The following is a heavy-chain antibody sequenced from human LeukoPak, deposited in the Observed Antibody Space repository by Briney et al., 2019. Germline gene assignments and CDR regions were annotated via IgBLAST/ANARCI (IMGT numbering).Heavy chain of an antibody. Sequence: SKTLSLTCTVSGGSISPYYGTWIRQSPGKALEWIGYIYYSGRTSYNPSLKSRVTMSVDTSKNQFSLQLSSVTAADTAVYYCARDGNHWNLDVWGRGTLVTVSS. CDR1: GGSISPYY. V-gene: IGHV4-59*01. J-gene: IGHJ2*01. CDR3: ARDGNHWNLDV. D-gene: IGHD1-26*01. CDR2: IYYSGRT.